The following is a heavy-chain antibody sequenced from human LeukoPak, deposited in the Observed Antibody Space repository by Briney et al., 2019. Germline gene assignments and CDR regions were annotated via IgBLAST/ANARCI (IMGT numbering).Heavy chain of an antibody. CDR3: AREFVDYGAFDY. J-gene: IGHJ4*02. D-gene: IGHD3-16*01. CDR2: IWYDGSNK. V-gene: IGHV3-33*01. CDR1: GFTFSSYG. Sequence: PGRSLRLSCAASGFTFSSYGMHWVRQAPGKGLEWVAVIWYDGSNKYYADSVKGRFTISRDNSKNTLYLQMNSLRAEDTAVYYCAREFVDYGAFDYWGQGTLVTVSS.